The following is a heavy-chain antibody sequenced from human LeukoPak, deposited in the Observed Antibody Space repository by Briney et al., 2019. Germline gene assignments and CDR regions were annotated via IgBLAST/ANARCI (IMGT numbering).Heavy chain of an antibody. V-gene: IGHV4-34*01. Sequence: SETLSLTCGVYGGSFSGYYWCWIRQAPGKGLEWVGKVSQSGGIGYNPSLGSRVTISVDSSKNQFSLKLTSVTAADTAVYYCARDPAVAGSDAFDIWGQGTMVTVSS. D-gene: IGHD6-19*01. CDR2: VSQSGGI. CDR1: GGSFSGYY. J-gene: IGHJ3*02. CDR3: ARDPAVAGSDAFDI.